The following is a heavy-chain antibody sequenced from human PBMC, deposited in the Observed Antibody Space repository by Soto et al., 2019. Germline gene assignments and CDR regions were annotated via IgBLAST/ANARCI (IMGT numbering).Heavy chain of an antibody. Sequence: QVQLQESGPGLVKPSQTLSLTCPVSGGSISSGGYDWSWIRQHPGKGLEWIGYIYYSGSTYYNPSLKSRVTISVDTSKNQFSLKLSSVTAADTAVYYCARDSPHGEWFDPWGQGTLVTVSS. J-gene: IGHJ5*02. CDR3: ARDSPHGEWFDP. D-gene: IGHD3-10*01. CDR1: GGSISSGGYD. V-gene: IGHV4-31*03. CDR2: IYYSGST.